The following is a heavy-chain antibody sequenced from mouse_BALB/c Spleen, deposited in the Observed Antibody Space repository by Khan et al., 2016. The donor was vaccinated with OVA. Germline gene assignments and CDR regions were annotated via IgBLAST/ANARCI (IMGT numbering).Heavy chain of an antibody. Sequence: VQLQQSGPELVKPGASVKMSCKASGYTFTSYVMHWVKQKPGQGLEWIGYINPYTDGTKYNEKFKDKATLTSDKSSSTAYMELSSLTSEDSAVLYCARRLIYYGYEAGFAYWGQGTLVTVSA. V-gene: IGHV1S136*01. CDR1: GYTFTSYV. D-gene: IGHD2-2*01. CDR2: INPYTDGT. CDR3: ARRLIYYGYEAGFAY. J-gene: IGHJ3*01.